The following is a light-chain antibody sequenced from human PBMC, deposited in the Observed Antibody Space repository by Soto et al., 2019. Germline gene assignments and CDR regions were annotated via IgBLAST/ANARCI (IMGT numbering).Light chain of an antibody. Sequence: EIVMTQSPATLSVSPGERATLSCRASQSISGNLAWYQHKPGQPPRLLIYSASTRATAIPARFSGSGSGTEFTLTISSLQPEDFAVYYCQQYHNWPPFTFGPGTKVEIK. V-gene: IGKV3-15*01. CDR2: SAS. J-gene: IGKJ3*01. CDR1: QSISGN. CDR3: QQYHNWPPFT.